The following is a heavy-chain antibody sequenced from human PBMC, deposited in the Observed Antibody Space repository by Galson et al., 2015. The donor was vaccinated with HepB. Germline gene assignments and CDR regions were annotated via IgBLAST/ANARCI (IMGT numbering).Heavy chain of an antibody. CDR3: ARDRNMYYYDSSGYYFDY. J-gene: IGHJ4*02. D-gene: IGHD3-22*01. Sequence: SVKVSCKASGGTFSSYTISWVRQAPGQGLEWMGRIIPILNIPNYAQKFQGRVTITADKSTSTAYMELSSLRSEDTAVYYCARDRNMYYYDSSGYYFDYWGQGTLVTVSS. CDR1: GGTFSSYT. CDR2: IIPILNIP. V-gene: IGHV1-69*04.